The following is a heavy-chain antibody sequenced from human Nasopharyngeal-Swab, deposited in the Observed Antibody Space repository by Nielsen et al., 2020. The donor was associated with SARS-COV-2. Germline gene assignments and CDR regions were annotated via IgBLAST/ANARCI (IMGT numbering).Heavy chain of an antibody. J-gene: IGHJ6*02. CDR1: GYTFTSYD. V-gene: IGHV1-8*01. Sequence: ASVKVFCKASGYTFTSYDINWVRQATGQGLEWMGWMNPNSGNTGYAQKFQGRVTMIRNTSISTAYMELSSLRSEDTAVYYCARFSRYYYYYGMDVWGQGTTVTVSS. D-gene: IGHD2/OR15-2a*01. CDR3: ARFSRYYYYYGMDV. CDR2: MNPNSGNT.